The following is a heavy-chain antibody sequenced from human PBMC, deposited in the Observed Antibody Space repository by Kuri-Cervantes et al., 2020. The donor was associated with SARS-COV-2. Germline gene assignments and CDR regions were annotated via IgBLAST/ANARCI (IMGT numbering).Heavy chain of an antibody. CDR1: GFTFSSYA. Sequence: GESLKISCAASGFTFSSYAMHWVRQAPGKGLEYVSAISSNGGSTYYADSVKGRFTIPRDNSKNTLYLQMGSLRAEDMAVYYCTTLIDYWGQGALVTVSS. CDR2: ISSNGGST. J-gene: IGHJ4*02. V-gene: IGHV3-64*02. CDR3: TTLIDY.